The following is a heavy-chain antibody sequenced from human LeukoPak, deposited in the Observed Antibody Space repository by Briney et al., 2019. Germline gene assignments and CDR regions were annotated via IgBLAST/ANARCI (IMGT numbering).Heavy chain of an antibody. V-gene: IGHV3-74*01. Sequence: PGGSLRLSCAASGFTLSNHWMHWVRQAPGKGLVWVSRIISDGSMTNYTDSVKGRFTISRDNAKNTLYMQMKSLRADATAVYYCVRQGTVGEFDYWGQGTLVTVSS. J-gene: IGHJ4*02. D-gene: IGHD1-26*01. CDR2: IISDGSMT. CDR1: GFTLSNHW. CDR3: VRQGTVGEFDY.